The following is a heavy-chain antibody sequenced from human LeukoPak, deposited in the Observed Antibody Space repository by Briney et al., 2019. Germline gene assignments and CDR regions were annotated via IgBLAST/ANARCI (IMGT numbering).Heavy chain of an antibody. Sequence: PGGSLRLSCAASGFTFSSYGMHWVRQAPGKGLEWVAVISYDGSNKYYADSVKGRFTISRDNSKNTLYLQMNSLRAEDTAVYYCAKVSSSAAGNPPPFDYWGQGTLVTVSS. CDR3: AKVSSSAAGNPPPFDY. V-gene: IGHV3-30*18. D-gene: IGHD6-13*01. CDR2: ISYDGSNK. CDR1: GFTFSSYG. J-gene: IGHJ4*02.